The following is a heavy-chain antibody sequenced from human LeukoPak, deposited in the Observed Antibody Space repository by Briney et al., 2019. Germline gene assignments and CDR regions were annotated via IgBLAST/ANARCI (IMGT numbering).Heavy chain of an antibody. CDR2: ISSSSSYI. CDR3: ARDFYGVGATSPDFDY. J-gene: IGHJ4*02. D-gene: IGHD1-26*01. V-gene: IGHV3-21*01. Sequence: GSLRLSCAASGFTFSSYSMNWVRQAPGKGLEWVSSISSSSSYIYYADSVKGRFTISRDNAKNSLYLQMNSLRAEDTAVYYCARDFYGVGATSPDFDYWGQGTLVTVSS. CDR1: GFTFSSYS.